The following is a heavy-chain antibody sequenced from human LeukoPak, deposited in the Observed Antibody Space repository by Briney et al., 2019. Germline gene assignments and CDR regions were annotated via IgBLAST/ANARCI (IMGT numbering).Heavy chain of an antibody. CDR3: ARGRYHFDY. CDR1: GGTFKSYG. V-gene: IGHV3-21*01. CDR2: ISSSSAYI. D-gene: IGHD1-26*01. Sequence: SCKASGGTFKSYGMNWVRQAPGKGLEWVSSISSSSAYIYYADSVKGRFTISRDNAKNSLYLEMKSLRAEDTAVYYCARGRYHFDYWGQGALVTVSS. J-gene: IGHJ4*02.